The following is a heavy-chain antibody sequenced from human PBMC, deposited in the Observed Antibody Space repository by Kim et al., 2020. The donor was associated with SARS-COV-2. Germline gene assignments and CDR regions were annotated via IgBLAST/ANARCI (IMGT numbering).Heavy chain of an antibody. CDR1: GFTFSSYS. CDR3: ARDPDRGYDWWFDP. Sequence: GGSLTLSCAASGFTFSSYSMNWVRQAPGKGLEWVSSISSSSSYIYYADSVKGRFTISRDNAKNSLYLQMNSLRAEDTAVYYCARDPDRGYDWWFDPWGQGTLVTVSS. J-gene: IGHJ5*02. CDR2: ISSSSSYI. V-gene: IGHV3-21*01. D-gene: IGHD5-12*01.